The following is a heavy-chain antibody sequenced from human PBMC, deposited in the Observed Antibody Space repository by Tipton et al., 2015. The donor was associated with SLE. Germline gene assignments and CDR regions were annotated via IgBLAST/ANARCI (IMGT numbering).Heavy chain of an antibody. CDR1: GGSISSYY. CDR2: IYYSGST. CDR3: AREGIAARPI. D-gene: IGHD6-6*01. Sequence: TLSLTCTVSGGSISSYYWSWIRQPPGKGLEWIGYIYYSGSTNYNPSLKSRVTISVDTSKNQFSLKLSSVTAADTAAYYCAREGIAARPIWGQGTMVTVSS. V-gene: IGHV4-59*01. J-gene: IGHJ3*02.